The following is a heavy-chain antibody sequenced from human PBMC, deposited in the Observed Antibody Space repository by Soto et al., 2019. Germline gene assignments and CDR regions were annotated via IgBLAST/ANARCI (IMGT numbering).Heavy chain of an antibody. Sequence: QVQLQQWGAGLLKPSETRSLTCAVYGGSFSGYYWTWIRQPPGTGLEWIGKINHSGSTNYNPSLKSRVTISVDTSKNQFSLKLTSVTAADTAVYYCARDKITGLFDYWGQGTLVTVSS. CDR2: INHSGST. CDR3: ARDKITGLFDY. J-gene: IGHJ4*02. D-gene: IGHD2-8*02. V-gene: IGHV4-34*01. CDR1: GGSFSGYY.